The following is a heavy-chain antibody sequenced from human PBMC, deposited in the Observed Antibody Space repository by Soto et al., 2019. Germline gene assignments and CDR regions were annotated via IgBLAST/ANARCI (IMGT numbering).Heavy chain of an antibody. D-gene: IGHD6-13*01. CDR1: GGSISSGGYY. J-gene: IGHJ5*02. Sequence: PSETLSLTCTVSGGSISSGGYYWSWIRQHPGKGLEWIGYIYYSGSTYYNPSLKSRVTISVDTSKNQFSLKLSSVTAADTAVYYCARDLNIAAAGNWFDPWGQGTLVTVSS. CDR3: ARDLNIAAAGNWFDP. CDR2: IYYSGST. V-gene: IGHV4-31*03.